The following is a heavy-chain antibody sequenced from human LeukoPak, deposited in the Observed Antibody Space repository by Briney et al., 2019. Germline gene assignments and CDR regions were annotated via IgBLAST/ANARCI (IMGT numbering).Heavy chain of an antibody. CDR2: MYYSGST. D-gene: IGHD6-19*01. Sequence: PSETLSLTCTVSGGSISSSSYYWGWIRQPPGTGLEWIGTMYYSGSTYYNPSLKSRVTISVDTSKNQFSLKVSSVTAADTAVYYCARLPSSGWLRYYFDYWGQGTLVTVSS. J-gene: IGHJ4*02. V-gene: IGHV4-39*01. CDR1: GGSISSSSYY. CDR3: ARLPSSGWLRYYFDY.